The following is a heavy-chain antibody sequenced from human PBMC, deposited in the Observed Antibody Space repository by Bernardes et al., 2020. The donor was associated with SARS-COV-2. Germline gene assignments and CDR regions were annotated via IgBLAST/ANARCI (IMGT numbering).Heavy chain of an antibody. V-gene: IGHV3-11*01. D-gene: IGHD3-16*02. CDR1: GFTFSDYY. CDR2: ISSSGSTI. CDR3: ARDMITFGGVIGPYYYYGMDV. Sequence: GGSLRLSRAASGFTFSDYYMSWIRQAPGKGLEWVSYISSSGSTIYYADSVKGRFTISRDNAKNSLYLQMNSLRAEDTAVYYCARDMITFGGVIGPYYYYGMDVWGQGTTVTVSS. J-gene: IGHJ6*02.